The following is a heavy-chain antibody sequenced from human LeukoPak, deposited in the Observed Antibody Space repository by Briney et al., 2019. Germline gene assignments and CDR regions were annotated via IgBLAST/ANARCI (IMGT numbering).Heavy chain of an antibody. D-gene: IGHD2-15*01. CDR2: INTNTGNP. J-gene: IGHJ4*02. V-gene: IGHV7-4-1*02. CDR1: GYTFTTYA. Sequence: GASVTLSCKASGYTFTTYAMNWVRQAPGQGLEWMGWINTNTGNPTYAQDFTGRIVFSLDTSVSTAYLQISSLKAEDTAVYYCASSYCSGGHCYPQQTVYYFDFWGQGTLVTVSS. CDR3: ASSYCSGGHCYPQQTVYYFDF.